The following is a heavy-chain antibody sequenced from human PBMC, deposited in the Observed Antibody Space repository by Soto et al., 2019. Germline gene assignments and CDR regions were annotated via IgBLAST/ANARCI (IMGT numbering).Heavy chain of an antibody. V-gene: IGHV1-18*04. CDR2: IASHDGST. CDR1: GYIFTGYG. D-gene: IGHD3-22*01. CDR3: WRNDGDDSTNF. J-gene: IGHJ4*02. Sequence: QAQVVQSGDEVKKPGASVKVSCKASGYIFTGYGISWVRQAPGQGLEWMGWIASHDGSTVSAQSFQGRLTLTRDTFTNTAYLELGALTSDDTGLYFCWRNDGDDSTNFWGQGTLVTVSS.